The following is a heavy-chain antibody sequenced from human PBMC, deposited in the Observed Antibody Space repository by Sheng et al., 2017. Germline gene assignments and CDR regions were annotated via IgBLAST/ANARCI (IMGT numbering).Heavy chain of an antibody. J-gene: IGHJ3*02. V-gene: IGHV3-11*04. CDR2: ISSSGSII. Sequence: AQLVESGGGLVKPGGSLRLSCVASGLTFKHAWLSWVRQAPGKGLEWISYISSSGSIINYADSVKGRFTISRDNAKQSLYLQMDSLRVEDTAVYFCARDKAVLTNAFDMWGQGTMVTVSS. CDR3: ARDKAVLTNAFDM. D-gene: IGHD1-1*01. CDR1: GLTFKHAW.